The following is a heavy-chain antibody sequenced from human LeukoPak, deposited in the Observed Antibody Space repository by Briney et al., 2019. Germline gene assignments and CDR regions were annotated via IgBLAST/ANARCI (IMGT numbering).Heavy chain of an antibody. CDR2: ISYDGSNR. CDR1: GFTFSSCG. CDR3: ANERWLQ. V-gene: IGHV3-30*18. J-gene: IGHJ4*02. D-gene: IGHD5-24*01. Sequence: GGSLRLSCAASGFTFSSCGMHWVRQAPGKGLEWVAVISYDGSNRYYADSVKGRFTISRDNSKNTLYLQMNSLRAEDTAVYYCANERWLQWGQGTLVTVSS.